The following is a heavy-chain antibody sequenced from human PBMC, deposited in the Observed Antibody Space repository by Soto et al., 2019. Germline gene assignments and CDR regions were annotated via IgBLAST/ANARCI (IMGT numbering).Heavy chain of an antibody. CDR3: AREWGTLAAAGTNYYYYGMDV. Sequence: GGSLRLSCAASGFTFSSYSMNWVRQAPGKGLEWVSYISSSSSTIYYADTVKGRFTITRDNAKNSLYLRMKSLRHEDTAVYYCAREWGTLAAAGTNYYYYGMDVWGQGTTVTVSS. V-gene: IGHV3-48*02. CDR1: GFTFSSYS. D-gene: IGHD6-13*01. CDR2: ISSSSSTI. J-gene: IGHJ6*02.